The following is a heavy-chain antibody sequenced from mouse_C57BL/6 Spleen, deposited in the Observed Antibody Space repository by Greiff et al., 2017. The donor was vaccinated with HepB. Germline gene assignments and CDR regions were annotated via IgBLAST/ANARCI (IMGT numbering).Heavy chain of an antibody. J-gene: IGHJ4*01. CDR3: ASYYSIYAMDY. Sequence: QVQLQQSGPELVKPGASVKISCKASGYAFSSSWMNWVKQRPGKGLEWIGRIYPGDGDTNYNGKFKGKATLTADKSSSTAYMQLSSLTAEDSAVYCCASYYSIYAMDYWGQGTSVTVSS. V-gene: IGHV1-82*01. CDR2: IYPGDGDT. D-gene: IGHD2-1*01. CDR1: GYAFSSSW.